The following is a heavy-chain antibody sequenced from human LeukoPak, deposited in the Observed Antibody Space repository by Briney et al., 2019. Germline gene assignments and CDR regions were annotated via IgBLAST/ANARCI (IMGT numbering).Heavy chain of an antibody. CDR3: ARNGGEGIAVT. CDR2: ISSSSSYI. Sequence: GGSLRLSCAASGFTFSSYSMNWVRQAPGKGLEWVSSISSSSSYIYYADSLKGRFAISRDNAKNSLYLQMDSLRAEDTAVYYCARNGGEGIAVTWGQGTLVTVSS. CDR1: GFTFSSYS. V-gene: IGHV3-21*01. D-gene: IGHD6-19*01. J-gene: IGHJ5*02.